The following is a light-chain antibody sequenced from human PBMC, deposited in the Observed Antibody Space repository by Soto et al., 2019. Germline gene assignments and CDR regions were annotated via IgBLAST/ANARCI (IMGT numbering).Light chain of an antibody. Sequence: EIVMTQSPATLSVSPGERATLSCRASQSVGSDLAWYQQKPGQAPRLVIYDIFTRATGAPTRISGSGSGKEFTLTISSLQSEDFAVYYCQQYNSWPLTFGGRTKVEIK. J-gene: IGKJ4*01. CDR3: QQYNSWPLT. CDR2: DIF. CDR1: QSVGSD. V-gene: IGKV3D-15*01.